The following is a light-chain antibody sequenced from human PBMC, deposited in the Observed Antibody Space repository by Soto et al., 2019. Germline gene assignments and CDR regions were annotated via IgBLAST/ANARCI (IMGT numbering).Light chain of an antibody. J-gene: IGLJ1*01. CDR1: SSDVGGYKY. V-gene: IGLV2-14*01. Sequence: QSALTQPASVSGSPRQSITISCTGTSSDVGGYKYVSWYQQHPGKAPKFMIYDVSNQPSGVSNRFSGSKSGNTASLTISGLQAEDEADYYCSSYTSGNTRQIVFGTGTKLAVL. CDR2: DVS. CDR3: SSYTSGNTRQIV.